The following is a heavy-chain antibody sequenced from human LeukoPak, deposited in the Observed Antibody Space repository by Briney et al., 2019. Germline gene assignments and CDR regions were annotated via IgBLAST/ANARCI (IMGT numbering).Heavy chain of an antibody. CDR3: ARDEINFWSGTESWFDP. J-gene: IGHJ5*02. CDR2: IIPTFGTA. D-gene: IGHD3-3*01. CDR1: GGTFSSYA. Sequence: GASVKVSCKASGGTFSSYAISWVRQAPGQGPEWMGGIIPTFGTANYAQKFQGRVTITTDESTSTAYMELSSLRSEDTAVYYCARDEINFWSGTESWFDPWGQGTLVTVSS. V-gene: IGHV1-69*05.